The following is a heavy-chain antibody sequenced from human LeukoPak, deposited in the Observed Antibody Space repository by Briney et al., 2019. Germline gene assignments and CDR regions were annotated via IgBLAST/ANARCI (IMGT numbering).Heavy chain of an antibody. CDR2: IYSGGYT. Sequence: GGSLRLSCAASGFTFSSYAMHWVRQAPGKGLEWVSVIYSGGYTYYADSVKGRFTISRDNSNNTLYLQMNSLRDEDTAIYYCAKTGNPPTGDYWGQGTLVTVSS. CDR1: GFTFSSYA. CDR3: AKTGNPPTGDY. D-gene: IGHD1-1*01. J-gene: IGHJ4*02. V-gene: IGHV3-53*01.